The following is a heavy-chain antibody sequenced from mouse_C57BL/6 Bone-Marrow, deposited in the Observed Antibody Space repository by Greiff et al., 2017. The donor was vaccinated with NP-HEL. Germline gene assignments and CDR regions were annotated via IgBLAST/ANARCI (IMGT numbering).Heavy chain of an antibody. Sequence: QVQLQQSGAELVKPGASVKMSCKASGYTFTSYWITWVKQRPGQGLEWIGDIYPGSGSTNYNEKFKSQATLTVDTSSSTAYMQLSRLTSEDSAVYYCASWDYYGSSFPSSWYFDVWGTGTTVTVSS. CDR2: IYPGSGST. CDR1: GYTFTSYW. V-gene: IGHV1-55*01. D-gene: IGHD1-1*01. CDR3: ASWDYYGSSFPSSWYFDV. J-gene: IGHJ1*03.